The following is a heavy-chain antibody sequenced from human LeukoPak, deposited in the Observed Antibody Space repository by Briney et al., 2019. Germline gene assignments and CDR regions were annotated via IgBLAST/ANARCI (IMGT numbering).Heavy chain of an antibody. CDR2: INHSGST. D-gene: IGHD5-12*01. Sequence: SETLSLTCAVYGGSFSGYYWSWIRQPPGKGLEWIGEINHSGSTNYNPSLKSRVTISVDTSKNQFSPKLSSVTAADTAVYYCAREDRVATILRYFDLWGRGTLVTVSS. CDR3: AREDRVATILRYFDL. CDR1: GGSFSGYY. J-gene: IGHJ2*01. V-gene: IGHV4-34*01.